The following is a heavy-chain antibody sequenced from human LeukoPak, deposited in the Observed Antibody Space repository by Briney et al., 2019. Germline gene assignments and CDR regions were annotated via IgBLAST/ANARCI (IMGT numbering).Heavy chain of an antibody. CDR2: INPNSGGT. Sequence: AASVKVSCKASGYTFTGYYMHWVRQAPGQGLEWMGWINPNSGGTNYAQKFQGRVTMTRDTSISTAYMELSRLRSDDTAVYYCARGDSSGYYYGGPLYYYYYMDVWGQGTLVTVSS. CDR1: GYTFTGYY. V-gene: IGHV1-2*02. J-gene: IGHJ6*03. D-gene: IGHD3-22*01. CDR3: ARGDSSGYYYGGPLYYYYYMDV.